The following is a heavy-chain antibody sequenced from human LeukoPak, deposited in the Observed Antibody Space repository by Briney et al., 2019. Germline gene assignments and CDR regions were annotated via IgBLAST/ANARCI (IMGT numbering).Heavy chain of an antibody. D-gene: IGHD2-15*01. CDR1: VFTFDDYA. J-gene: IGHJ5*01. Sequence: GGSLRLSGAASVFTFDDYAMHWVRQAPGKGLKWVSGINWNSDNIGYADSVKGLFTISRDNTKNSLYLQMNSLRAEDTALYYCPKDWAATVRSTDSWGHGTLVTVSS. V-gene: IGHV3-9*01. CDR3: PKDWAATVRSTDS. CDR2: INWNSDNI.